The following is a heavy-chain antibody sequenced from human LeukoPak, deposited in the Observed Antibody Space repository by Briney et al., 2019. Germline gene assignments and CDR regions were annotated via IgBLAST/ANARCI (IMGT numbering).Heavy chain of an antibody. V-gene: IGHV3-74*01. D-gene: IGHD3-22*01. Sequence: GGSLRLSCAASGFTFSNYWMHWVRQAPGKGLVWVSRIHSDGSATYYADSVRGRFTISRDNAKNTLYLQMDSLRAEDTAVYFCARTIYYYDSRDYYNFPDYWGQGTLVTVSS. CDR3: ARTIYYYDSRDYYNFPDY. J-gene: IGHJ4*02. CDR1: GFTFSNYW. CDR2: IHSDGSAT.